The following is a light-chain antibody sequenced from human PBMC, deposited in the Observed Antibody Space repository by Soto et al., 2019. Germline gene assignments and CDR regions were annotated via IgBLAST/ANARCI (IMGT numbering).Light chain of an antibody. Sequence: DTQMTQSPSTLSASVGDRVTISCRASESISTGLAWYQQKAGKAPHLLIQKASSLESRAPSRFSGSGSGTEFTLSISSLQPDDFATYYCQQYNAYPLTFGGGTKVAIK. CDR1: ESISTG. J-gene: IGKJ4*02. V-gene: IGKV1-5*03. CDR3: QQYNAYPLT. CDR2: KAS.